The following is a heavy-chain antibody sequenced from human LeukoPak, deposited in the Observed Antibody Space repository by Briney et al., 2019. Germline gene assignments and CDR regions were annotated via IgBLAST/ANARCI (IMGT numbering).Heavy chain of an antibody. CDR1: GYTFTSYG. D-gene: IGHD2-15*01. Sequence: ASVKVSCKASGYTFTSYGISWVRQAPGQGLEWMGWISAYNGNTNYAQKLQGRVTMTTDTSTSTDYMELRSLRSDDTAVYYCAFGSGPSPRWFDPWGQGTLVTVSS. J-gene: IGHJ5*02. CDR2: ISAYNGNT. V-gene: IGHV1-18*01. CDR3: AFGSGPSPRWFDP.